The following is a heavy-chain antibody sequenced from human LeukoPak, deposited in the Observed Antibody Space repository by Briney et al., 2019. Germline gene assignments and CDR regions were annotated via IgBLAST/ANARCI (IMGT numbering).Heavy chain of an antibody. CDR1: GYSFTSYG. Sequence: ASVKVSCKASGYSFTSYGIRWARQAPGQGLEWMGWISAYNGNTNYAQKLQGRVTMTTDTSTSTAYMELRSLRSDATAVYYCPRDSLTTVRGYSYGQGDYWGQGTLVTVSS. D-gene: IGHD5-18*01. CDR2: ISAYNGNT. J-gene: IGHJ4*02. V-gene: IGHV1-18*01. CDR3: PRDSLTTVRGYSYGQGDY.